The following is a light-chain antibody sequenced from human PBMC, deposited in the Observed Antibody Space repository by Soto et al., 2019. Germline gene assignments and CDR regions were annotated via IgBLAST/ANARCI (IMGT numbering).Light chain of an antibody. J-gene: IGLJ1*01. V-gene: IGLV2-14*01. CDR2: DVS. CDR3: SSYTSSSTLMV. CDR1: SSDVGGYNY. Sequence: QYVLTQPASVSGSPGQSITISCTGTSSDVGGYNYVSWYQQHPGKAPKLMIYDVSNRPSGVSNRFSGSKSGNTASLTISGLQAEDEADYYCSSYTSSSTLMVFGTGTKVTVL.